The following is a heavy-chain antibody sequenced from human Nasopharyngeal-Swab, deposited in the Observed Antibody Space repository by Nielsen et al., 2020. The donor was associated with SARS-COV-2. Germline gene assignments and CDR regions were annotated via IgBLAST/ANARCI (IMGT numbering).Heavy chain of an antibody. CDR3: ASGVLPAASPRGYYYYYYMDV. CDR1: GGSFSGYY. V-gene: IGHV4-34*01. Sequence: SETLSLTCAVYGGSFSGYYWSWIRQPPGKGLEWIGEINHSGSTNYNPSLKSRVTISVDMSKNQFSLKLSSVTAADTAVYYCASGVLPAASPRGYYYYYYMDVWGKGTTVTVSS. D-gene: IGHD2-2*01. J-gene: IGHJ6*03. CDR2: INHSGST.